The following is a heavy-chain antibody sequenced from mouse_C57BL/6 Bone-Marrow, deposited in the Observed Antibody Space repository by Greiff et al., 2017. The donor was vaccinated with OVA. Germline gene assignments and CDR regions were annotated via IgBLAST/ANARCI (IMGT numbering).Heavy chain of an antibody. CDR3: ASPTVVAFYAMDY. D-gene: IGHD1-1*01. Sequence: VKLMESGPELVRPGVSVKISCKGSGYTFTDYAMHWVKQSHAKSLEWIGVISTYYGDASYNQKFKDKATMTVDKSSSTAYMELARLTSEDSAVYYCASPTVVAFYAMDYWGQGTSVTVSS. J-gene: IGHJ4*01. V-gene: IGHV1-67*01. CDR1: GYTFTDYA. CDR2: ISTYYGDA.